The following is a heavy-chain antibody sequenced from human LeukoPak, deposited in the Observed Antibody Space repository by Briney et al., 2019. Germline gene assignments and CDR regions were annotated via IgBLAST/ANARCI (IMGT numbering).Heavy chain of an antibody. Sequence: GGSLRLSCAASGFTFSSYAMHWVRQAPGKGLEWVAVISYDGSNKYYADSVKGRFTISRDNSKSTLYLQMKSLRAEDTAVYYCARVTSGSSYRPFGYWGQGTLVTVSS. CDR2: ISYDGSNK. J-gene: IGHJ4*02. D-gene: IGHD1-26*01. CDR3: ARVTSGSSYRPFGY. CDR1: GFTFSSYA. V-gene: IGHV3-30*04.